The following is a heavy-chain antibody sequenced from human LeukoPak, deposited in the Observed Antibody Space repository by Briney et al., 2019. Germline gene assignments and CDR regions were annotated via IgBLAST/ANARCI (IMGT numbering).Heavy chain of an antibody. CDR2: INGRGATI. V-gene: IGHV3-48*03. Sequence: GGSLRLSCAASGFNFNKYEVNWARQAPGKGLEWISYINGRGATIENADSVRGRFTISRDNAKNSLFLQMNSLRAEDTAVYYCARDGDNGWDFDCWGQGTLVTVSS. CDR1: GFNFNKYE. J-gene: IGHJ4*02. D-gene: IGHD6-19*01. CDR3: ARDGDNGWDFDC.